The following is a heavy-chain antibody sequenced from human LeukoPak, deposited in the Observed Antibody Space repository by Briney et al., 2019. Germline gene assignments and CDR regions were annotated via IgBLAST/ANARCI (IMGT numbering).Heavy chain of an antibody. D-gene: IGHD2-15*01. Sequence: ASVKVSCKASGYTFTSYYMHWVRQAPGQGLEWMGIINPSGGSTSYAQKFQGRVTMTRDTSASTVYMELSSLRSEDTAVYYCARGGRGVVAATPGPSYYYYGMDVWGKGTTVTVSS. V-gene: IGHV1-46*01. CDR2: INPSGGST. CDR3: ARGGRGVVAATPGPSYYYYGMDV. CDR1: GYTFTSYY. J-gene: IGHJ6*04.